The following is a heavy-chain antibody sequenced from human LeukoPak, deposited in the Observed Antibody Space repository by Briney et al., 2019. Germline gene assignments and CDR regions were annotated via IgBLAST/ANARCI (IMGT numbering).Heavy chain of an antibody. J-gene: IGHJ4*02. V-gene: IGHV4-34*01. CDR1: GGSFSGYY. CDR3: ARATSDSYGYFVVFDY. Sequence: SETLSLTCAVYGGSFSGYYWSWIRQPPGKGLEWIGEINHSGSTNYNPSLKSRVTISVDTSKNQFSLKLSSVTAADTAVYYCARATSDSYGYFVVFDYWGQGTLVTVSS. D-gene: IGHD5-18*01. CDR2: INHSGST.